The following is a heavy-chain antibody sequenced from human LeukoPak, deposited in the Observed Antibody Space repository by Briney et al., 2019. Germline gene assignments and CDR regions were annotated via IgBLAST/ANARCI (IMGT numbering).Heavy chain of an antibody. Sequence: GGSLRLPCAASGFTFSSYAMHWVRQAPGKGLEWVAVISYDGSNKYYADSVKGRFTISRDNSKNTLYLQMNSLRAEDTAVYYCARSGIAVAGNWFDPWGQGTLVTVSS. J-gene: IGHJ5*02. CDR2: ISYDGSNK. D-gene: IGHD6-19*01. CDR1: GFTFSSYA. V-gene: IGHV3-30-3*01. CDR3: ARSGIAVAGNWFDP.